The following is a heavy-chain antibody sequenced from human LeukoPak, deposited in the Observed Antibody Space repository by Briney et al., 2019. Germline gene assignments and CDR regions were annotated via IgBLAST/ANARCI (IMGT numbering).Heavy chain of an antibody. CDR3: ARVMVVANTNWFDP. V-gene: IGHV4-59*01. Sequence: PSETLSLTCTVSGGSISSYYWSWIRQPPGKGLGWIGYIYYSGSTNYNPSLKSRVTISVDTSKNQFSLKLSSVTAADTAVYYCARVMVVANTNWFDPWGQGTLVTVSS. D-gene: IGHD2-15*01. J-gene: IGHJ5*02. CDR1: GGSISSYY. CDR2: IYYSGST.